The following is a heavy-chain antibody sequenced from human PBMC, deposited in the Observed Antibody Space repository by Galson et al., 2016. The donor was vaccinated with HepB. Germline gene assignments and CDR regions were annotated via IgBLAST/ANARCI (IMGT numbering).Heavy chain of an antibody. Sequence: SLRLSCAASGFTFSSYAMSWVRQAPGKGLEWVSCISRSGGNTNYAHSVQGRFTISRDNTINTLYLQMNSLRAEDTAVYYCAKDSRLRCLGCLSSYYFYSWGQGTLVTVSS. CDR3: AKDSRLRCLGCLSSYYFYS. V-gene: IGHV3-23*01. D-gene: IGHD3-3*01. CDR2: ISRSGGNT. J-gene: IGHJ4*02. CDR1: GFTFSSYA.